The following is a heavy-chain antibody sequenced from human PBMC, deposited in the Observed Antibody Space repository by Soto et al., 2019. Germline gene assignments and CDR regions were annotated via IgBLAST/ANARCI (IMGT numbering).Heavy chain of an antibody. J-gene: IGHJ6*02. CDR3: ARGITGTTYFFYYYCGMDV. V-gene: IGHV1-69*13. D-gene: IGHD1-7*01. CDR1: GGTFSSYA. Sequence: SVKVSCKASGGTFSSYAIGWVRQAPGQGLEWMGGIIPIFGTANYAQKFQGRVTITADESTSTAYMELSSLRSEDTAVYYCARGITGTTYFFYYYCGMDVWGQGTTVTVSS. CDR2: IIPIFGTA.